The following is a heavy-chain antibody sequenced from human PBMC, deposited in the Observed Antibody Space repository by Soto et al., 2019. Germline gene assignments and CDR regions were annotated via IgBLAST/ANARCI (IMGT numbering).Heavy chain of an antibody. D-gene: IGHD3-3*01. CDR3: ARGRFLEWLLGGHKLNYFDY. V-gene: IGHV4-59*01. CDR2: IYYSGST. J-gene: IGHJ4*02. CDR1: GGSISSYY. Sequence: QVQLQESGPGLVKPSETLSLTCTVSGGSISSYYWSWIRQPPGKGLEWIGYIYYSGSTNYNPSLKRRVTISVDTSKNQFSLKLSSVTAADTAVYYCARGRFLEWLLGGHKLNYFDYWGQGTLVTVSS.